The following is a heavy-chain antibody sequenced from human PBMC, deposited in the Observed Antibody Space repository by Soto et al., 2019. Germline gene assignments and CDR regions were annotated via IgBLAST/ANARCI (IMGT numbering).Heavy chain of an antibody. V-gene: IGHV5-51*01. J-gene: IGHJ4*02. CDR3: ARRASSYDDY. CDR1: GNSFNNW. CDR2: IYPGDSDT. D-gene: IGHD3-16*01. Sequence: GESLKISCKGLGNSFNNWIGWVRQMPGKGLEWMGIIYPGDSDTRYNPSFQGQVTISVDKSINTAYLQWSSLKASDTAMYYCARRASSYDDYWGQGTLVTVSS.